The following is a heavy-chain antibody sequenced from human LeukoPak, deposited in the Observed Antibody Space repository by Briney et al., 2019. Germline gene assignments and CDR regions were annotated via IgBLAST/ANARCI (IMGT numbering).Heavy chain of an antibody. CDR3: ARDLSVGSKPDLGFDY. Sequence: GGSLRLSCAASGFTFSSYSMNWVRQAPGKGLEWVSSISSSSSYIYYADSVKGRFTISRDNAKNSLYLQMNSLRAEDTAVYYCARDLSVGSKPDLGFDYWGQGTLVTVSS. CDR1: GFTFSSYS. V-gene: IGHV3-21*01. J-gene: IGHJ4*02. CDR2: ISSSSSYI. D-gene: IGHD1-26*01.